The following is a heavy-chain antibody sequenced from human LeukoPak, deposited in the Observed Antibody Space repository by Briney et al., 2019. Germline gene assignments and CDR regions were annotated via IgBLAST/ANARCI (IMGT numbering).Heavy chain of an antibody. Sequence: SGTLSLTCTVSGGSISSYYWSWIRQPPGKGLEWIGYIYYSGSTNYNPSLKSRVTISVDTSQNQFSLKLSSVTAADTAVYYCAIAPIKYCSGGSCYGGAFDIWGQGTMVTVSS. CDR2: IYYSGST. CDR1: GGSISSYY. V-gene: IGHV4-59*08. J-gene: IGHJ3*02. CDR3: AIAPIKYCSGGSCYGGAFDI. D-gene: IGHD2-15*01.